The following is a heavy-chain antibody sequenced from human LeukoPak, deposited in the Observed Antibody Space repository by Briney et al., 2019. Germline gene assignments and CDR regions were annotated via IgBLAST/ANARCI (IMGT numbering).Heavy chain of an antibody. V-gene: IGHV3-23*01. J-gene: IGHJ5*02. D-gene: IGHD3-3*01. CDR2: IRSNGATA. Sequence: PGGSLRLSCAASGFSFSSFAMTWVRQATGQGLEWVSTIRSNGATAYNAASVKGRFTISRDNSKNTVYLQMNSLRVEQTAIYYFARGQGFRERGFGPWGQGTLGHGLL. CDR3: ARGQGFRERGFGP. CDR1: GFSFSSFA.